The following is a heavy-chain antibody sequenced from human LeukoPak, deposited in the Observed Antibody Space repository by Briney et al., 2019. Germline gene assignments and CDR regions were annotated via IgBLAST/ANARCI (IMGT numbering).Heavy chain of an antibody. Sequence: PGGSLRLSCAASGFTFSSYWMSWVRQAPGKGLEWVANIKQDGSEKYYVDSVKGRFTISRDNAKNSLYLQMNSLRAEDTAVYYCARDDTYYDFWSGLLPYYYYGMDVWGQGTTVTVS. V-gene: IGHV3-7*01. CDR1: GFTFSSYW. CDR3: ARDDTYYDFWSGLLPYYYYGMDV. D-gene: IGHD3-3*01. CDR2: IKQDGSEK. J-gene: IGHJ6*02.